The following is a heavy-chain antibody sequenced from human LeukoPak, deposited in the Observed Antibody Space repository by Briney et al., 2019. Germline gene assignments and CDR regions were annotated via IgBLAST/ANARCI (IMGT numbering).Heavy chain of an antibody. CDR2: IYPGDSDT. CDR3: ARSQMTYYYDSSGYSPLDY. Sequence: GESLKISCKGSGYSVTSYWIGWVRQMPGKGLEWMGIIYPGDSDTRYSPSFQGQVTISADKSISTAYLQWSSLKASDTAMYYCARSQMTYYYDSSGYSPLDYWGQGTLVTVSS. V-gene: IGHV5-51*01. CDR1: GYSVTSYW. J-gene: IGHJ4*02. D-gene: IGHD3-22*01.